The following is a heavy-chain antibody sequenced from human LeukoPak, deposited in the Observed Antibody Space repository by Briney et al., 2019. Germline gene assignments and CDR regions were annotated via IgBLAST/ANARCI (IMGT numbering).Heavy chain of an antibody. CDR3: ARAYCGGDCYSVQFGPAEYYFDY. V-gene: IGHV3-23*01. CDR1: GLTFSSYA. CDR2: ISGSGGST. J-gene: IGHJ4*02. D-gene: IGHD2-21*02. Sequence: GGSLRLSCAASGLTFSSYAMSWVRQAPGKGLEWVSAISGSGGSTYYADSVKGRFTISRDNSKNTLYLQMNSLRAEDTAVYYCARAYCGGDCYSVQFGPAEYYFDYWGQGTLVTVSS.